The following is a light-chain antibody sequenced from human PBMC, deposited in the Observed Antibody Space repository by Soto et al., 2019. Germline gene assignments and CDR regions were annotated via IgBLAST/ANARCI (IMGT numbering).Light chain of an antibody. CDR1: SGHSSYA. CDR3: QTWGTGIRV. CDR2: IDSEGRH. J-gene: IGLJ3*02. Sequence: QSVLTQSPSASASRGASVKLTCTLSSGHSSYAIAWHQQQPEKGPRYLMKIDSEGRHSKGDGIPDRFSGSSSGAERYLTISSLQSEDEADYYCQTWGTGIRVFGGGTKLTVL. V-gene: IGLV4-69*01.